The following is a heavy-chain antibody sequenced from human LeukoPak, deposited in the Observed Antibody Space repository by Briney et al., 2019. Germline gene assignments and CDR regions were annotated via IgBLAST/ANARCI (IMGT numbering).Heavy chain of an antibody. Sequence: SVKVSCKASGVTFSSYTISWVRQAPGQGLEWMGGIIPIFGTANYAQKFQGRVTITTDESTSTAYMELSSLRSEDTAVYYCASDSSGYYYAYWGQGTLATVSS. V-gene: IGHV1-69*05. CDR1: GVTFSSYT. J-gene: IGHJ4*02. CDR3: ASDSSGYYYAY. CDR2: IIPIFGTA. D-gene: IGHD3-22*01.